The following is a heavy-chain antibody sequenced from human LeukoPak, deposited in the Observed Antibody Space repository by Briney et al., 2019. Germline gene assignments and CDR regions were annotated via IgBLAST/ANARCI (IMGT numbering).Heavy chain of an antibody. CDR2: INAYNGKT. Sequence: ASVTVSCQASGYTFPTYGMSWVRQAPGQGVEWMGWINAYNGKTNTVQKFQDRVSMNIDTSPSTAYMELRSLRSDDTAMYYCARDRSVNDYWGQGTLVTVSS. V-gene: IGHV1-18*01. CDR3: ARDRSVNDY. CDR1: GYTFPTYG. D-gene: IGHD3-3*01. J-gene: IGHJ4*02.